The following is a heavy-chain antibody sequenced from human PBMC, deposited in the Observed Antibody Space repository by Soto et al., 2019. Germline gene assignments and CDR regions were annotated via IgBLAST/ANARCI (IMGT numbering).Heavy chain of an antibody. D-gene: IGHD2-2*02. Sequence: PGGSLRLSCVGSGFTFSTYSINWGRQAPGKGLEWVSSISSRSDIYYADSVKGRFTISRDNAKNSVSLQMNSLRAEDTAVYYCAREYTAWPLAYGLDVWGQGTTVTVSS. CDR2: ISSRSDI. CDR1: GFTFSTYS. V-gene: IGHV3-21*01. J-gene: IGHJ6*02. CDR3: AREYTAWPLAYGLDV.